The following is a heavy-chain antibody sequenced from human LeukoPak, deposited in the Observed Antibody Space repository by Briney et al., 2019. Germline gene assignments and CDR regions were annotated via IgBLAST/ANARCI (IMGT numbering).Heavy chain of an antibody. Sequence: SETLSLTCTVSGGSISSYYWSWIRQPAGKGLEWIGRIDTSGNTNYKPSLKSRVTMSVDTPRNQFSLKLSSVTAADTAVYYCARVSSSWYQDWYFDLWGRGTLVTVSS. CDR2: IDTSGNT. D-gene: IGHD6-13*01. CDR1: GGSISSYY. CDR3: ARVSSSWYQDWYFDL. V-gene: IGHV4-4*07. J-gene: IGHJ2*01.